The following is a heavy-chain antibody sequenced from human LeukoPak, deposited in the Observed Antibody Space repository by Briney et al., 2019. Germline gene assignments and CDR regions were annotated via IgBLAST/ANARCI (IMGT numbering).Heavy chain of an antibody. V-gene: IGHV1-69*13. CDR3: ARSKALRLDDIYY. D-gene: IGHD3-9*01. Sequence: SVKVSCKASGYTFTSYGISWVRQAPGQGLEWMGGIIPIFGTANYAQKFQGRVTITADESTSTAYMELSSLRSEDTAVYYCARSKALRLDDIYYWGQGTLVTVSS. CDR2: IIPIFGTA. CDR1: GYTFTSYG. J-gene: IGHJ4*02.